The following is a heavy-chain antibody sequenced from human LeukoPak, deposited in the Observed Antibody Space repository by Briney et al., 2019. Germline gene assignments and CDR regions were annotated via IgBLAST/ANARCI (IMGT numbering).Heavy chain of an antibody. CDR1: GFTFTSHA. CDR2: IWYDGSNK. D-gene: IGHD2-8*01. V-gene: IGHV3-33*06. Sequence: GGSLRLSCAASGFTFTSHAMHWVHQAPGKGLEWVAVIWYDGSNKYYADSVKGRFTISRDNSKNTLYLQMNSLRAEDTAVYYCAKDDMLHLDYWGQGTLVTVSS. J-gene: IGHJ4*02. CDR3: AKDDMLHLDY.